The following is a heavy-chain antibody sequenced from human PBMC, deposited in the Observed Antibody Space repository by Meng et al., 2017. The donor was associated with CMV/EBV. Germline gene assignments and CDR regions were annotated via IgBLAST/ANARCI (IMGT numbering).Heavy chain of an antibody. J-gene: IGHJ6*02. D-gene: IGHD2-2*01. Sequence: GESLKISCAASGFTFSSYSMNWVRQAPGKGLEWVSSISSSSSYIYYADSVKGRFTISRDNAKNSLYLQMNSLRAEDTAVYYCARDRYCSSTSCYEYYYYGMDVWGQGTTVTVSS. CDR1: GFTFSSYS. V-gene: IGHV3-21*01. CDR2: ISSSSSYI. CDR3: ARDRYCSSTSCYEYYYYGMDV.